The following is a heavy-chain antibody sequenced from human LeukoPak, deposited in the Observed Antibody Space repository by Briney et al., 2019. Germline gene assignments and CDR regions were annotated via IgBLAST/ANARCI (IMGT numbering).Heavy chain of an antibody. CDR3: AKTASSNAIDM. CDR1: GFTFSGYG. Sequence: GGSLRLSCAASGFTFSGYGMHWVRQAPGKGLEWVAFIRNDGSKEYYVDSVKGRFTISRDNSKNRLHLQMNSLRAEDTAVYYCAKTASSNAIDMWGQGTMVTVSS. V-gene: IGHV3-30*02. CDR2: IRNDGSKE. J-gene: IGHJ3*02. D-gene: IGHD5-18*01.